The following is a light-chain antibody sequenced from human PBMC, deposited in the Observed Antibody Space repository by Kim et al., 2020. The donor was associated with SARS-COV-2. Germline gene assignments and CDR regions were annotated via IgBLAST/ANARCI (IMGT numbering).Light chain of an antibody. CDR3: QAWDSSTHNYV. V-gene: IGLV3-1*01. CDR2: QDN. CDR1: ELGDKY. Sequence: QGQTASITCSGYELGDKYVSWYQQKPGQSPVVVIYQDNRRPSGSPERFSGSNSGNTATLTISGTQAMDEADYYCQAWDSSTHNYVFGAGTKVTVL. J-gene: IGLJ1*01.